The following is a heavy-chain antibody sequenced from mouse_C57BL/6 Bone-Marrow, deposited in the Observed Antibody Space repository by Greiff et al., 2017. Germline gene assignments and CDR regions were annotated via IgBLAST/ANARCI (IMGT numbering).Heavy chain of an antibody. CDR3: ARPYYYGSSRYYFDY. D-gene: IGHD1-1*01. CDR2: IDPEDGET. V-gene: IGHV14-2*01. J-gene: IGHJ2*01. CDR1: GFNIKDYY. Sequence: VHVKQSGAELVKPGASVKLSCTASGFNIKDYYMHWVKQRTEQGLEWIGRIDPEDGETKYAPKFQGKATITADTSSNTAYLQLSSLTSEDTAVYYCARPYYYGSSRYYFDYWGQGTTLTVSS.